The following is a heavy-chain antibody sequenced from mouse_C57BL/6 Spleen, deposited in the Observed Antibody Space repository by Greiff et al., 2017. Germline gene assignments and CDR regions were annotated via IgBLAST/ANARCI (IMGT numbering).Heavy chain of an antibody. Sequence: VQLQQSGPELVRPGASVKLSCTASGFNIKGDYMHWVKQRPEQGLEWIGWIDPENGDTAYASKFQGKATITADTSSNTAYLQLSSLTSEDAAVYYCTRGAAQATAYWGQGTLVTVSA. CDR1: GFNIKGDY. J-gene: IGHJ3*01. CDR2: IDPENGDT. V-gene: IGHV14-4*01. CDR3: TRGAAQATAY. D-gene: IGHD3-2*02.